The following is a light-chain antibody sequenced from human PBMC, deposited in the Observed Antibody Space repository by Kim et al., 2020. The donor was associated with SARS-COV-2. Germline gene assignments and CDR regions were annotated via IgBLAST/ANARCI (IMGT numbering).Light chain of an antibody. CDR2: DVS. Sequence: QSALTQPASVSGSPGQTITISCTGTSSDVGGYHYVSWYQQHPGKAPKLMIYDVSNRPSGVSTRFSGSKSGNTASLTISGLQTEDEADYYCSSYTSSSTLGVFGTGTKVTVL. J-gene: IGLJ1*01. V-gene: IGLV2-14*03. CDR3: SSYTSSSTLGV. CDR1: SSDVGGYHY.